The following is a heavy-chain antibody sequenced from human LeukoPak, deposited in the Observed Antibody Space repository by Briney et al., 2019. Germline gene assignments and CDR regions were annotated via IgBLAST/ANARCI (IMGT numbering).Heavy chain of an antibody. D-gene: IGHD5-18*01. CDR2: IYSSGST. CDR1: GDSISNYY. Sequence: SETLSLTCTVSGDSISNYYWSWIRQPPGKGLEWIGYIYSSGSTIYNPSLKSRVTISVDTSNNQFSLKLSSVTAADTAVYYCARGSRGYSYGWGQGTLVTVSS. V-gene: IGHV4-59*01. J-gene: IGHJ4*02. CDR3: ARGSRGYSYG.